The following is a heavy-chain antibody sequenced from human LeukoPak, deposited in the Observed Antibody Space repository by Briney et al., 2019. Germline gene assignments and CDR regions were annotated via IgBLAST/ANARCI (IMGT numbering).Heavy chain of an antibody. CDR2: FDPEDGET. CDR1: GYTLTELS. CDR3: ATDQRGYRAFDI. J-gene: IGHJ3*02. D-gene: IGHD3-22*01. V-gene: IGHV1-24*01. Sequence: ASVKVSCKVSGYTLTELSMHWVRQAPGKGLEWMGGFDPEDGETIYAQKFQGRVTMTEDTSTDTAYMELSGLRSEDTAVYYCATDQRGYRAFDIWGQGTMVTVSS.